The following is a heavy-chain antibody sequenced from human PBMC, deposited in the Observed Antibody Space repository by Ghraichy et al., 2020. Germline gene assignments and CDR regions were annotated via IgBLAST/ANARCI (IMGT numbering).Heavy chain of an antibody. D-gene: IGHD6-19*01. CDR2: IYYSGST. V-gene: IGHV4-59*01. J-gene: IGHJ4*02. Sequence: SETLSLTCTVSGGSISSYYWSWIRQPPGKGLEWIGYIYYSGSTNYNPSLKSRVTISVDTSKNQFSLKLSSVTAADTAVYYCARTTGLYSSGWPPGFLPTPYFDYWGQGTLVTVSS. CDR3: ARTTGLYSSGWPPGFLPTPYFDY. CDR1: GGSISSYY.